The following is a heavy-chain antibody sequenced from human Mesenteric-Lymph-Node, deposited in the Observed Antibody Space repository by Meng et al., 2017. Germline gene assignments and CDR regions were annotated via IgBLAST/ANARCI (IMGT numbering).Heavy chain of an antibody. J-gene: IGHJ6*02. CDR3: TKDISPGGADV. Sequence: GGSLRLSCEVSGFPFSKYAMHWVRQAPGKGLEWVAGIRESGGSTFYADSVKGRFTISRDNSKNTLYVQMNSLRAEDTAVYYCTKDISPGGADVWGQGTTVTVSS. CDR1: GFPFSKYA. V-gene: IGHV3-23*01. CDR2: IRESGGST. D-gene: IGHD4-17*01.